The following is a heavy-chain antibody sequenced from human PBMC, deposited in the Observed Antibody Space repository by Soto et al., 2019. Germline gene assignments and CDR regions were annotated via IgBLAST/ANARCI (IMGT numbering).Heavy chain of an antibody. CDR3: ARPLTGRYNWFDP. CDR2: INPSGDSS. J-gene: IGHJ5*02. Sequence: ASVKVSCKASGYTFTSYYMHWVRQAPGQGLEWMGIINPSGDSSNYAQKFQGRVTMTRDTSTSTVYMELSRLRSEDTAVYYCARPLTGRYNWFDPWGQGPLVTV. CDR1: GYTFTSYY. V-gene: IGHV1-46*01.